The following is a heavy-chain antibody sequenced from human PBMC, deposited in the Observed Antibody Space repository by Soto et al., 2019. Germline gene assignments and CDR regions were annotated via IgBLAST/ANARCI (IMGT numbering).Heavy chain of an antibody. J-gene: IGHJ5*02. D-gene: IGHD6-6*01. CDR3: ARERPDGARLDP. V-gene: IGHV4-30-4*01. Sequence: QVQLQESGPGLVKPSQTLSLTCTVSGGSISSGDYYWSWIRQPPGKGLEWIGYIYYSGSTYYNPSLKSRVAISVNTSKNQFSLKLSSVTAADTAVYYCARERPDGARLDPWGQGTLVTVSS. CDR2: IYYSGST. CDR1: GGSISSGDYY.